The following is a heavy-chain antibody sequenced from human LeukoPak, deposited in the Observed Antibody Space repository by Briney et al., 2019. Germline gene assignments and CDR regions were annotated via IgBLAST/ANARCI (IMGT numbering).Heavy chain of an antibody. D-gene: IGHD4-17*01. J-gene: IGHJ4*02. CDR1: GGSISSGGYC. V-gene: IGHV4-31*03. CDR2: IYYSGST. Sequence: SQTLSLTCTVSGGSISSGGYCWSWIRQHPGKGLEWIGYIYYSGSTYYNPSLKSRVTISVDTSKNQFSLKLSSVTAADTAVYYCARALDDYGDSLGGSYFDYWGQGTLVTVSS. CDR3: ARALDDYGDSLGGSYFDY.